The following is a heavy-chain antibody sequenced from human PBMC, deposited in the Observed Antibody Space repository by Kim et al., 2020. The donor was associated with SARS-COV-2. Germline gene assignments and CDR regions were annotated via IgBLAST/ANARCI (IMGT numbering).Heavy chain of an antibody. V-gene: IGHV3-49*03. J-gene: IGHJ4*02. Sequence: GGSLRLSCTASGFTFGDYAMSWFRQAPGKGLEWVGFIRSKAYGGTTEYAASVKGRFTISRDDSKSIAYLQMNSLKTEDTAVYYCTREGLGYCSSTSCLVSYWGQGTLVTVSS. CDR3: TREGLGYCSSTSCLVSY. CDR1: GFTFGDYA. D-gene: IGHD2-2*01. CDR2: IRSKAYGGTT.